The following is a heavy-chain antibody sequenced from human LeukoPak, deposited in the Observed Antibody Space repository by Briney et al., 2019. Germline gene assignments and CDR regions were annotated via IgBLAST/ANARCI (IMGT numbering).Heavy chain of an antibody. D-gene: IGHD2-2*01. Sequence: GGSLRLSCAASGFTFSSYSMNWVRQAPGKGLEWVSSISSRSSDIYYADSVKGRFTISRDNAKNSLYLQMNSLRAEDTAVYYCARDSSTSINPDYYYYMDVWGKGTTVTISS. CDR2: ISSRSSDI. J-gene: IGHJ6*03. V-gene: IGHV3-21*03. CDR1: GFTFSSYS. CDR3: ARDSSTSINPDYYYYMDV.